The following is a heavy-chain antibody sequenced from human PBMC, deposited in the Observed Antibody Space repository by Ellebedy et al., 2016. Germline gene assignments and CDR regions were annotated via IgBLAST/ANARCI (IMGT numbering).Heavy chain of an antibody. CDR3: VNKSTNREVDY. D-gene: IGHD1-14*01. Sequence: SGPTLVKPTQTLTLTCTFSGFSLDTSEVVVGWVRQPPGKALEWLSFIYGTDDKRYRPSLRSRLTITKDTSKNQVVLTMTNMDPVDTGTYFCVNKSTNREVDYWGQGILVTVSS. V-gene: IGHV2-5*04. CDR1: GFSLDTSEVV. CDR2: IYGTDDK. J-gene: IGHJ4*02.